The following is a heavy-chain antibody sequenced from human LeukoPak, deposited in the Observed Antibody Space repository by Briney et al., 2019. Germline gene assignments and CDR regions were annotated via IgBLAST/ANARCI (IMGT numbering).Heavy chain of an antibody. Sequence: ASVKVSCKASGFTFTSSAVQWVRQARGQRLEWIGWIVVGSGNTNYAQKFQERDTITRDMSTRTAYMELSSLRSEDKAVYYCARTYSNHYYGMDVWGQGTTVTVSS. J-gene: IGHJ6*02. V-gene: IGHV1-58*01. CDR2: IVVGSGNT. CDR3: ARTYSNHYYGMDV. D-gene: IGHD6-13*01. CDR1: GFTFTSSA.